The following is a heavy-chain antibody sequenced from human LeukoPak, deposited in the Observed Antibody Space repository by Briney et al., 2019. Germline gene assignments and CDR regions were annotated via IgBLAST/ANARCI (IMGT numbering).Heavy chain of an antibody. CDR2: INHSGST. J-gene: IGHJ4*02. V-gene: IGHV4-34*01. D-gene: IGHD1-1*01. CDR1: GASFSGYY. CDR3: ARATLQLERRPFDY. Sequence: PSETLSLTCAVYGASFSGYYWSWIRQPPGKGLYWIGEINHSGSTNYNPSLKSRVTISVDTSKNQFSLKLSSVTAADTAVYYCARATLQLERRPFDYWGQGTLVTVSS.